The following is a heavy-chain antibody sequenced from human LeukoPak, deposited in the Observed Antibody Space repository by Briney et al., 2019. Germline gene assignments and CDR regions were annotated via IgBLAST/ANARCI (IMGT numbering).Heavy chain of an antibody. D-gene: IGHD3-16*01. CDR2: MNPNSGNT. Sequence: ASVKVSCKASGYTFTGYHMHWVRQAPGQGLEWMGWMNPNSGNTGYAQKFQGRVTMTRNTSISTAYMELSSLRSEDTAVYYCARGPSRSMITFGGAPGYYYYYMDVWGKGTTVTISS. CDR1: GYTFTGYH. V-gene: IGHV1-8*02. CDR3: ARGPSRSMITFGGAPGYYYYYMDV. J-gene: IGHJ6*03.